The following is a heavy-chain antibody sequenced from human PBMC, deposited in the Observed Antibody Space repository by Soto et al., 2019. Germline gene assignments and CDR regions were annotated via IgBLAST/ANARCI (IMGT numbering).Heavy chain of an antibody. CDR3: AKDLNEIQYGLGDFDS. CDR2: ITGSTGST. V-gene: IGHV3-23*01. D-gene: IGHD5-18*01. Sequence: EVQLLESGGGLVQPGGSLRLSCAASGFAFSSYAMSWVRQAPGKGLEWVSAITGSTGSTYYSDSVKGRFTISRDNSKDTLYLQMNSLRPEDTAVYYCAKDLNEIQYGLGDFDSWGQGTLVSVSS. J-gene: IGHJ4*02. CDR1: GFAFSSYA.